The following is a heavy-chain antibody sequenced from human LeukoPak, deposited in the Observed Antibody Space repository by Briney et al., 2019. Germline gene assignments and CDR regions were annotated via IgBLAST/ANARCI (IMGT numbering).Heavy chain of an antibody. CDR1: GYTFTGYY. V-gene: IGHV1-8*03. CDR2: INPNSGNT. D-gene: IGHD3-16*02. J-gene: IGHJ4*02. CDR3: ARGSGFFDYDYVWGSYRYTPFDY. Sequence: ASVKVSCKASGYTFTGYYMHWVRQAPGQGLEWMGWINPNSGNTGYAQKFQGRVTITRNTSISTAYMELSSLRSEDTAVYYCARGSGFFDYDYVWGSYRYTPFDYWGQGTLVTVSS.